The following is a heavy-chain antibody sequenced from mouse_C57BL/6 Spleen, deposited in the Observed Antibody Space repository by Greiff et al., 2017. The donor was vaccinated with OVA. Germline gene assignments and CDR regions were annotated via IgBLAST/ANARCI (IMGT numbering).Heavy chain of an antibody. D-gene: IGHD1-1*01. V-gene: IGHV1-55*01. CDR3: ARCQDYFGSLSWFAY. J-gene: IGHJ3*01. CDR2: IYPGSGST. Sequence: VQLQQPGAELVKPGASVKMSCKASGYTFTSSWITWVKQRPGQGLEWIGDIYPGSGSTNYNEKFKSKATLTVDTSSSTAYMQLSSLTSEDSAVYYCARCQDYFGSLSWFAYWGQGTLVTVSA. CDR1: GYTFTSSW.